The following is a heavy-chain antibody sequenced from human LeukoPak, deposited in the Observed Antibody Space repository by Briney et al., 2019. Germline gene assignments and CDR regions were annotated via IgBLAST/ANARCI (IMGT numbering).Heavy chain of an antibody. CDR1: GFTFSSYA. CDR2: ISINGGST. V-gene: IGHV3-64*01. J-gene: IGHJ4*02. Sequence: GRSLRLSCAASGFTFSSYAMHWVRQAPGKGLEYVSAISINGGSTYYANSVKGRFTISRDNSKNTLYLQMGSLRAEDMAVYYCARDGDYDILTGYYTRFDYWGQGTLVTVSS. D-gene: IGHD3-9*01. CDR3: ARDGDYDILTGYYTRFDY.